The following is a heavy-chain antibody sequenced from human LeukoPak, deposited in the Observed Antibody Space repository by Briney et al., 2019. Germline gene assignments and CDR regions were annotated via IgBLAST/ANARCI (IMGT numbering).Heavy chain of an antibody. CDR3: ARDSDFWCGYYYFDY. Sequence: QPSETLSLTCTVSGGSISRADYYWSWIRQPPGKGLEWIGYIYYSGSTYYNPSLKSRATISIDTSKNQFSLKLSSVTAADTAVYYCARDSDFWCGYYYFDYWGQGTLVTVSS. D-gene: IGHD3-3*01. J-gene: IGHJ4*02. CDR1: GGSISRADYY. CDR2: IYYSGST. V-gene: IGHV4-30-4*08.